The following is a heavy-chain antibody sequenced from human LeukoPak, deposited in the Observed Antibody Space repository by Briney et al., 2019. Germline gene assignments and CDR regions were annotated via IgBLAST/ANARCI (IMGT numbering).Heavy chain of an antibody. J-gene: IGHJ4*02. Sequence: PSETLSLTCTVSGGSISSYYWSWIRQPPGKGLEWIGYIYYSGSTNYNPSLKSRVTISVDTSKNQFSLKLSSVTAADTAVYYCARGHYNGSGSYLHFDYWDQGTLVTVSS. CDR3: ARGHYNGSGSYLHFDY. V-gene: IGHV4-59*01. CDR2: IYYSGST. CDR1: GGSISSYY. D-gene: IGHD3-10*01.